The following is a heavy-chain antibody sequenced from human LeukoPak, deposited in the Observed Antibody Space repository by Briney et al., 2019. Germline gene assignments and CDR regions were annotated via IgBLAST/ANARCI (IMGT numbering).Heavy chain of an antibody. D-gene: IGHD6-19*01. Sequence: PGGSLRLSCAASGFTVSSNYMSWVRQAPGKGLEWVSCISSSSSYIYYADSVKGRFTTSRDNAKNSLYLQMNSLRAEDTALYYCARDSSGFWMGYMDVWGKGTTVTVSS. V-gene: IGHV3-21*04. CDR3: ARDSSGFWMGYMDV. J-gene: IGHJ6*03. CDR1: GFTVSSNY. CDR2: ISSSSSYI.